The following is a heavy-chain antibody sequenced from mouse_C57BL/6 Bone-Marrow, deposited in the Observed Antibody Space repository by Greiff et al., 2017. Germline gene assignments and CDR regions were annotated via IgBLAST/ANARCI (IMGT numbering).Heavy chain of an antibody. V-gene: IGHV14-4*01. Sequence: EVQRVESGAELVRPGASVKLSCTASGFNIKDDYMHWVKQRPEQGLEWIGWIDPENGDTEYASKFQGKATITADTSSNTAYLQLSSLTSEDTAVYYCTTDYYGSFRGQGTLVTVSA. J-gene: IGHJ3*01. D-gene: IGHD1-1*01. CDR2: IDPENGDT. CDR3: TTDYYGSF. CDR1: GFNIKDDY.